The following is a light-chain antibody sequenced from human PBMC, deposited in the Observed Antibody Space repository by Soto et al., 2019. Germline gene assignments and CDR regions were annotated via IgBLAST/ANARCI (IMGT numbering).Light chain of an antibody. J-gene: IGKJ1*01. V-gene: IGKV3-11*01. Sequence: EIVLTQSPAILSLSPGDRATLSCGASQTVFSYLAWYQQKPGQAPRLLIYDASNRATGIPTRFSGSGSGTAFTLTITSLEPEDCGIYYCQHPGSFGQGTRVEIK. CDR1: QTVFSY. CDR2: DAS. CDR3: QHPGS.